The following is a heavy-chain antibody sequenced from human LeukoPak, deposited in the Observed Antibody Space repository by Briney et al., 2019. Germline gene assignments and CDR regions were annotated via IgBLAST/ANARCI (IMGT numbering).Heavy chain of an antibody. CDR3: AILRSGSYYLNRGDSFDI. J-gene: IGHJ3*02. Sequence: PGGSLRLSCAASGFTFSSYSMNWVRQAPGKGLEWVSYISSSSSTIYYADSVRGRFTISRDNAKNSLYLQMNSLRAEDTAVYYCAILRSGSYYLNRGDSFDIWGQGTMVTVSS. D-gene: IGHD3-10*01. CDR1: GFTFSSYS. V-gene: IGHV3-48*01. CDR2: ISSSSSTI.